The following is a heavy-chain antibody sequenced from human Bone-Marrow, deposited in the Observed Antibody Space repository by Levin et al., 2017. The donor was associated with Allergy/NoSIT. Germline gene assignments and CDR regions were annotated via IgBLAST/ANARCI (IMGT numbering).Heavy chain of an antibody. D-gene: IGHD3-16*01. J-gene: IGHJ5*02. CDR2: IYHSGTS. Sequence: PSETLSLTCAVSGESINSGGYQWSWVRQPPGKGLEWIGYIYHSGTSSYNPSLKSRVSISLDISKNHFSLKLTSVTAADTAVYFWAGSIGGWFEPWGQGTLVTVSS. V-gene: IGHV4-30-2*01. CDR3: AGSIGGWFEP. CDR1: GESINSGGYQ.